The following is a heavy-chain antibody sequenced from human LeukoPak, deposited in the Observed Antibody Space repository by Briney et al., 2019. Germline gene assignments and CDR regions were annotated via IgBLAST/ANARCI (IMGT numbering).Heavy chain of an antibody. CDR2: IYYSGST. V-gene: IGHV4-59*12. CDR3: ARVGSAVAGIPYYYGMDV. CDR1: GGSISSYY. J-gene: IGHJ6*02. Sequence: SETLSLTCTVSGGSISSYYWSWIRQPPGKGLEWIGYIYYSGSTNYNPSLKSRVTISVDTSKNQFSLKLSSVTAADTAVYYCARVGSAVAGIPYYYGMDVWGQGTTVTVSS. D-gene: IGHD6-19*01.